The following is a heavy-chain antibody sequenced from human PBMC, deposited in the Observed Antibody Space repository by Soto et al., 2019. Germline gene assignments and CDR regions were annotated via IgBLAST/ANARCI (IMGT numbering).Heavy chain of an antibody. D-gene: IGHD3-16*01. CDR2: MNPGSGDT. CDR3: ARIATFGSLNWFDP. CDR1: GYSFTNND. J-gene: IGHJ5*02. Sequence: GASVKVSCKASGYSFTNNDVSWVRQATGQGLEWMGWMNPGSGDTGYAQKFQGRVTMTRDTSPATAYMELSSLRSDDTATYYCARIATFGSLNWFDPWAQGPMVTVSS. V-gene: IGHV1-8*01.